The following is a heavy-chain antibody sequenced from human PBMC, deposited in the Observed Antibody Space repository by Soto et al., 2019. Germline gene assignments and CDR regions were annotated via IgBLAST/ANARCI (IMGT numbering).Heavy chain of an antibody. CDR1: GFTFNIYD. D-gene: IGHD6-19*01. Sequence: SGGSLRLSCAASGFTFNIYDVVWVRQATGEGLEWVSTIGTAGETYYAASVKGRFTISRENARNSFYLQMNSLRAGDTAVYYCGRAVAVTGGIYFDYWGQGTPVTVSS. CDR3: GRAVAVTGGIYFDY. CDR2: IGTAGET. J-gene: IGHJ4*02. V-gene: IGHV3-13*01.